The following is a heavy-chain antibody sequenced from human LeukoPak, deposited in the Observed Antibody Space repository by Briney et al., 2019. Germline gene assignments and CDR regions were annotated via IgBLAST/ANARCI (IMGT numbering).Heavy chain of an antibody. J-gene: IGHJ5*02. CDR3: AREDYGDYESMTNWFDP. CDR2: INHSGST. Sequence: PSETLSLTCAVYGGSFSGYYWSWIRQPPGKGLEWIGEINHSGSTNYNPSLKSRVTISVDTSKNQFSLKLSSVTAADTAVYYCAREDYGDYESMTNWFDPWGQGTLVTVSS. V-gene: IGHV4-34*01. D-gene: IGHD4-17*01. CDR1: GGSFSGYY.